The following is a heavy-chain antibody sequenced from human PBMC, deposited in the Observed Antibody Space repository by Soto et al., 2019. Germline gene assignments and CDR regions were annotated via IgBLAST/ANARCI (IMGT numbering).Heavy chain of an antibody. J-gene: IGHJ4*02. Sequence: GSLRLSCTASGFTFSNYAMSWVRQAPGKGLEWVSAITRTDSTYYADSVKGRFTISRDNSRNTLYLQMNSLGAEDAALYYCAKALVGEVGATDYWGQGSVVTVSS. CDR1: GFTFSNYA. D-gene: IGHD1-26*01. CDR3: AKALVGEVGATDY. CDR2: ITRTDST. V-gene: IGHV3-23*01.